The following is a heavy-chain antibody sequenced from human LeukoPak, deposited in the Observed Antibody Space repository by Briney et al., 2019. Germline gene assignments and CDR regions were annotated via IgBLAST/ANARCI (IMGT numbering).Heavy chain of an antibody. J-gene: IGHJ4*02. Sequence: GGSLRLSCAASGFTFSSYAMSWVRQAPGKGLEWVAVISYDGSNTYYADSVKGRLTISRDNSKNTLYLQMNSLRAKDTAVYYCARDSDFAVAGTTPFDYWGQGTLVTVSS. V-gene: IGHV3-30*04. CDR2: ISYDGSNT. CDR3: ARDSDFAVAGTTPFDY. CDR1: GFTFSSYA. D-gene: IGHD6-19*01.